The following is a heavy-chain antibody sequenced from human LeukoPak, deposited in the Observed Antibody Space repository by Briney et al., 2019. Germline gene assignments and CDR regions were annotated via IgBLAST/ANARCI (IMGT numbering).Heavy chain of an antibody. Sequence: SETLSLTCTVSGGSISSYYWSWIRQPPGKGLEWIGYIYYSGSTNYNPSLKSRVTISVDTSKNQFSLKLSSVTAADTAVYYCARDSTPYGSMDVWGKGTTVTISS. V-gene: IGHV4-59*01. J-gene: IGHJ6*03. CDR2: IYYSGST. D-gene: IGHD3-10*01. CDR1: GGSISSYY. CDR3: ARDSTPYGSMDV.